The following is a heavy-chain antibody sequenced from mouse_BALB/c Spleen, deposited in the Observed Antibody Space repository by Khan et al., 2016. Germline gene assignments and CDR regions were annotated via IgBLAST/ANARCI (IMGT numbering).Heavy chain of an antibody. CDR1: GYSITSDYA. J-gene: IGHJ3*01. CDR3: ARRYGNYWFAY. Sequence: EVQLQESGPGLVKPSQSLSLTCTVTGYSITSDYAWNWIRQFPGNKLEWMGNITNSGSPSSTPSLKSRIPIPRDTSKNQFFLQLNSVTTEDTATYYCARRYGNYWFAYWGQGTLVTVSA. V-gene: IGHV3-2*02. D-gene: IGHD2-10*02. CDR2: ITNSGSP.